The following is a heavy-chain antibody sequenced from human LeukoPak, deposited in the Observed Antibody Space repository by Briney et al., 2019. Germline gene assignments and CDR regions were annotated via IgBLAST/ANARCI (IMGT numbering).Heavy chain of an antibody. V-gene: IGHV3-48*01. CDR3: ARDLPSDYGDYLDY. CDR1: GFTFSSYS. J-gene: IGHJ4*02. Sequence: GGSLRLSCAASGFTFSSYSMNWVRQAPGKGLEWVSYISSSSSTIYYADSVKGRFTISRDNAKNSLYLQMNSLRAEDTAVYYCARDLPSDYGDYLDYWGQGTLVTVSS. CDR2: ISSSSSTI. D-gene: IGHD4-17*01.